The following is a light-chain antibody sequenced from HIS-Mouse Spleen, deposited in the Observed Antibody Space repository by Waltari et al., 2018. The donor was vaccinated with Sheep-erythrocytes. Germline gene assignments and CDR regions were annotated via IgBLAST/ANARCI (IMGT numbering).Light chain of an antibody. V-gene: IGLV3-21*03. CDR1: KLGSKR. J-gene: IGLJ2*01. Sequence: SYLLTQPPSVAVAPGNTARITCGGTKLGSKRVHWYQQKPGQAPVLVVYDDSDRPSGIPERFSGSNSGNTATLTISRVEAGDEADYYCQVWDSSSDHVVFGGGTKLTVL. CDR2: DDS. CDR3: QVWDSSSDHVV.